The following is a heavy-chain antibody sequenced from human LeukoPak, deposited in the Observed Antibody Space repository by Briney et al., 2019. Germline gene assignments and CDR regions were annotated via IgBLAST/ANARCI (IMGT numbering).Heavy chain of an antibody. V-gene: IGHV1-2*02. J-gene: IGHJ4*02. Sequence: ASVKISCKASGYTFRGNYIHWLRQAPGQGLEWMGWIDANNGDTKSAQKFQGRVTMSRDTSISTAYMDLSSLSPDDAAVYYCARDPSSVTLYFFDYWGQGTLVSVSS. CDR1: GYTFRGNY. CDR2: IDANNGDT. D-gene: IGHD4-11*01. CDR3: ARDPSSVTLYFFDY.